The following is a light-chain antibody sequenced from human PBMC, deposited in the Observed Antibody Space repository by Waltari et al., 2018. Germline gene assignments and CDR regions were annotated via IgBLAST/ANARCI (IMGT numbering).Light chain of an antibody. V-gene: IGKV1-9*01. CDR1: QGVSSY. CDR2: GAS. CDR3: QQLHSYPRT. J-gene: IGKJ2*02. Sequence: DIQFTQSPSFLSAAVGDRVTITCRASQGVSSYLAWYQQKPGKAPKVLIYGASTLQRGVPSRFSGSGSGTEFSLTIISLQPEDSATYYCQQLHSYPRTFGQGTKLEIK.